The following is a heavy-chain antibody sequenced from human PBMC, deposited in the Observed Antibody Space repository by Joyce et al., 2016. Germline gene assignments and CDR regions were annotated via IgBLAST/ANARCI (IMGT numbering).Heavy chain of an antibody. Sequence: QVQLVESGGGVVQPGRSLRVSCAASGFSFSSYGMHWVRQAPGEGLEGVAVIAHDGNNEYWADSVKGRFTISRDNSKNTVYLQMNSLRAEDTAVYYCAKEPSAGYTRGWYYLHWGQGTLVTVSS. CDR1: GFSFSSYG. CDR3: AKEPSAGYTRGWYYLH. D-gene: IGHD6-19*01. V-gene: IGHV3-30*18. CDR2: IAHDGNNE. J-gene: IGHJ4*02.